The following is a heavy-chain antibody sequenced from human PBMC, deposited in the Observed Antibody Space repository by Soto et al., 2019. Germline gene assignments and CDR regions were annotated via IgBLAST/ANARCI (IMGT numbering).Heavy chain of an antibody. V-gene: IGHV4-59*01. D-gene: IGHD5-18*01. CDR2: IYYSGST. Sequence: PSETLSLTCTVSGGSISSYYWSWIRQPPGKGLEWIGYIYYSGSTNYNPSLKSRVTISVDTSKNQFSLKLSSVTAADTAVYYCARDNVERFHTAMAPRPSDYYYYGMDVWGQGTTVTVSS. J-gene: IGHJ6*02. CDR1: GGSISSYY. CDR3: ARDNVERFHTAMAPRPSDYYYYGMDV.